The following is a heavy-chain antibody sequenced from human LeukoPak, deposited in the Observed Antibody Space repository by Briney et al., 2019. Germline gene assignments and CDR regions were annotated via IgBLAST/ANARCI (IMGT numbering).Heavy chain of an antibody. D-gene: IGHD1-26*01. Sequence: GGSLRLSCAASGFTFSSDWMSWVRQAPGKGLEWVANIKQDGSEKYYVDSVKVRFTISTDNAKHSLYLQMNSLRAEDTAVYYCARGIVGATTLAPYYYYYYMDVWGKGATVTVSS. CDR2: IKQDGSEK. J-gene: IGHJ6*03. V-gene: IGHV3-7*01. CDR3: ARGIVGATTLAPYYYYYYMDV. CDR1: GFTFSSDW.